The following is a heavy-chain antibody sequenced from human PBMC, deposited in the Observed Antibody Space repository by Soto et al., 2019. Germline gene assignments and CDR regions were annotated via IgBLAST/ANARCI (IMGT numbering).Heavy chain of an antibody. V-gene: IGHV3-21*06. D-gene: IGHD5-12*01. Sequence: EVQLVESGGGLVKPGGSLRLSCAASGFIFNSYSMHWVRQAPGKGLEGVSTISSSTPYIYYADSVKGRFTISRDNAENSLYLQMNSLRAEDTGVYYCASLSTGYSGNGFAYCGQGTLVTVSS. CDR1: GFIFNSYS. CDR2: ISSSTPYI. J-gene: IGHJ4*02. CDR3: ASLSTGYSGNGFAY.